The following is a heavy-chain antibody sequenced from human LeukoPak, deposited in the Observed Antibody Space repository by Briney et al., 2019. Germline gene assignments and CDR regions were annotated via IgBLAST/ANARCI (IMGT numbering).Heavy chain of an antibody. CDR1: GGSFSGYY. D-gene: IGHD2-21*02. CDR3: ARVRDVVVTAIPPWFDP. CDR2: INHSGST. Sequence: SETLSLTCAVYGGSFSGYYWSWIRQPPGKGLEWIGEINHSGSTNYNPSLKSRVTISVDTSKNQFSLKLSSVTAADTAVYYCARVRDVVVTAIPPWFDPWGQGTLVTVSS. V-gene: IGHV4-34*01. J-gene: IGHJ5*02.